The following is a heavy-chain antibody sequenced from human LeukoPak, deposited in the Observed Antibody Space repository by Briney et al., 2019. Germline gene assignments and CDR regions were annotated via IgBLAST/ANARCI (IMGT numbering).Heavy chain of an antibody. CDR2: ISGSGGST. Sequence: GGSLRLSCAASGFTFSSYAMNWVRQAPGKGLEWVSIISGSGGSTYYADSVKGRFTISRDNSKNTLYLQMDSLRADDTAVYYCAKRGSSGGNYRGFDTWGQGTMVTVSS. CDR3: AKRGSSGGNYRGFDT. CDR1: GFTFSSYA. J-gene: IGHJ3*02. D-gene: IGHD1-26*01. V-gene: IGHV3-23*01.